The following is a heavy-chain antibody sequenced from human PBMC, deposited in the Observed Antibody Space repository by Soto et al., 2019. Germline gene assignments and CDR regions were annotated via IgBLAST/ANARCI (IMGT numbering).Heavy chain of an antibody. D-gene: IGHD2-2*01. CDR3: ARTRYCSTTSCYGDFDC. CDR1: GGSIRTGGYY. CDR2: IYYSGTS. J-gene: IGHJ4*02. Sequence: QVQLQESGPGLVKPSQTLSLTCTVSGGSIRTGGYYWSWIRQLPGEGLEWIGYIYYSGTSYYNPSLNSRVSISVDTSNNQFPLNLSSVTSADTAVYYCARTRYCSTTSCYGDFDCWGQGTLVTVSS. V-gene: IGHV4-31*03.